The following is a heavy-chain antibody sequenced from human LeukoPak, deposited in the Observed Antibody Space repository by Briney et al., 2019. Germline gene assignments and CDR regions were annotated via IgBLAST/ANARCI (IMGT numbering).Heavy chain of an antibody. CDR2: INPNSGGT. CDR3: ATTLHIVVVTWHAFDI. D-gene: IGHD2-21*02. Sequence: ASVKVSCKASGYTFTNYYIHWVRQAPGQGLEWMGWINPNSGGTNYAQKFQGRVTMTRDTSISTAYMELSRLTSDDTTIYYCATTLHIVVVTWHAFDIWGQGTMVTVSS. CDR1: GYTFTNYY. J-gene: IGHJ3*02. V-gene: IGHV1-2*02.